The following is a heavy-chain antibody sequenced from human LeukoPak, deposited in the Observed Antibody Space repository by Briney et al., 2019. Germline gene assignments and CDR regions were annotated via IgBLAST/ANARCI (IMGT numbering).Heavy chain of an antibody. CDR2: IRSKAYGGTT. CDR3: TRELGAFDY. Sequence: GGSLRLSCTASGFTFGDYAMSWVRQAPRKGLEWVGFIRSKAYGGTTEYAASVKGRFSISRDDSKSIAYLQMNSLKTEDTAVYYCTRELGAFDYWGQGTLVTVSS. V-gene: IGHV3-49*04. J-gene: IGHJ4*02. CDR1: GFTFGDYA.